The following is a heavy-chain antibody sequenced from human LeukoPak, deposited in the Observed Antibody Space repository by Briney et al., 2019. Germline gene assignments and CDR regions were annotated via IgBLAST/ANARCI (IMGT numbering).Heavy chain of an antibody. J-gene: IGHJ4*02. CDR1: GFTLSSYN. V-gene: IGHV3-21*04. Sequence: GGSLRLSCAGYGFTLSSYNMNWVRQAPGKGLEWVSCISSSSTYIYYADSVKGRFTISRDNSKNTLYLQMNSLRAEDTAVYYCARRAGAYSHPYDYWGQGTLVTVSS. D-gene: IGHD4/OR15-4a*01. CDR2: ISSSSTYI. CDR3: ARRAGAYSHPYDY.